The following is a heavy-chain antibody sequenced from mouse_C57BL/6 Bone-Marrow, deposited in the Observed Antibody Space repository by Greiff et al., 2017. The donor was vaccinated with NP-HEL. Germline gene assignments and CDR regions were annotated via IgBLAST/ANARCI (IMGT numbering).Heavy chain of an antibody. V-gene: IGHV7-3*01. Sequence: EVQLVESGGGLVQPGGSLSLSCAASGFTFTDYYMSWVRQPPGKALEWLGFIRNKANGYTTEYSASVKGRFTISRDNSQSILYLQMNALRAEDSATYYCARYLDDGYYVSMDYWGQGTSVTVSS. D-gene: IGHD2-3*01. J-gene: IGHJ4*01. CDR2: IRNKANGYTT. CDR3: ARYLDDGYYVSMDY. CDR1: GFTFTDYY.